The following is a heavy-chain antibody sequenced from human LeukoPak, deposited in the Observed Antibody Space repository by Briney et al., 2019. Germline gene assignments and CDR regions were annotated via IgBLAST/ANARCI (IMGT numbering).Heavy chain of an antibody. CDR3: AKGCSGSTTCYLIDY. CDR2: ISNDGTNK. J-gene: IGHJ4*02. V-gene: IGHV3-30*18. CDR1: GFTFSSHG. Sequence: GGSLRLSCAASGFTFSSHGMHWVRQAPGKGLEWVAVISNDGTNKNYVDSVKGRFTISRDNSKNTLYLQMNSLRTEDTAVYYCAKGCSGSTTCYLIDYWGQGTLVTVSS. D-gene: IGHD2-2*01.